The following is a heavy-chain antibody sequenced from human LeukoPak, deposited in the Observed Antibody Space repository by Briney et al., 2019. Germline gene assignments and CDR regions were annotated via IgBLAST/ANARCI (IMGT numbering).Heavy chain of an antibody. D-gene: IGHD3-22*01. CDR1: GYSISSGYY. CDR3: ARVRHYYDSSGSLDVFDI. CDR2: IYHSGST. V-gene: IGHV4-38-2*02. J-gene: IGHJ3*02. Sequence: SETLSLTCTVSGYSISSGYYWGWIRPPPGKGLEWIGNIYHSGSTYYNPSLKSRFTISVDTSKNQYSLKLSSVTAADMALYYCARVRHYYDSSGSLDVFDIWGQGTMVAVSS.